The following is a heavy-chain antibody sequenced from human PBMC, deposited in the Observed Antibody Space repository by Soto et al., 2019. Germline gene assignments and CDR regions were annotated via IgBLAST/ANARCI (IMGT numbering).Heavy chain of an antibody. D-gene: IGHD1-1*01. CDR3: AKSVYNWNDGFFDY. J-gene: IGHJ4*02. CDR1: GFTFSSYG. Sequence: QVQLVESGGGVVQPGRSLRLSCAASGFTFSSYGMHWVRQSPGKGLAWVAVISYDGINKYYADSVKGRFTISRDNSKTTLYLQMNSLRAEDTAVYYCAKSVYNWNDGFFDYWGQGTLVTVSS. CDR2: ISYDGINK. V-gene: IGHV3-30*18.